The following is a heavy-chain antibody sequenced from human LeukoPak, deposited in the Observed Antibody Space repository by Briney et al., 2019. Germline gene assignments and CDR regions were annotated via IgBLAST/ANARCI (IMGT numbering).Heavy chain of an antibody. D-gene: IGHD2-2*01. Sequence: GGSLRLSCAASGFTFSSYWMSWVRQAPGKGLEWVANIKQDGSEKYYVDSVKGRFTISRDNAMNSLYLQMNSLRAEDTAVYYCAGDDCSSIRCYHNWFDPWGQGTLVTVSS. V-gene: IGHV3-7*01. CDR3: AGDDCSSIRCYHNWFDP. CDR2: IKQDGSEK. CDR1: GFTFSSYW. J-gene: IGHJ5*02.